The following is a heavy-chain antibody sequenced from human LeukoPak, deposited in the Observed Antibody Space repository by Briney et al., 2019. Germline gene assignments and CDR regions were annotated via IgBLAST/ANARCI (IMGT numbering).Heavy chain of an antibody. V-gene: IGHV3-23*01. J-gene: IGHJ1*01. D-gene: IGHD6-19*01. CDR1: GFTFSSYA. Sequence: GGSLRRSCAAFGFTFSSYAMSWVRQAPGKGLEWVSAISGSGGSTYYADSVKGRFTISRDNSKNTLYLQMNSLRAEDTAVYYCAKEGGSGWYFPHWGQGTLVTVSS. CDR3: AKEGGSGWYFPH. CDR2: ISGSGGST.